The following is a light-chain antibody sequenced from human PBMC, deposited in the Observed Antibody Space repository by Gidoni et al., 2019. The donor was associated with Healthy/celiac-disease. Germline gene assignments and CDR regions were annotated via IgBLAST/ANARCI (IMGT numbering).Light chain of an antibody. CDR1: SSDVGGYNY. CDR2: DVS. CDR3: CSYAGSFYV. Sequence: AWAQPRSVSGSPGQSVTISCTGTSSDVGGYNYVSWYPQHPGKAPKLMIYDVSKRPSGVPDRFSGSKSGNTASLTISGLQAEDEADYYCCSYAGSFYVFGTGTKVTV. V-gene: IGLV2-11*01. J-gene: IGLJ1*01.